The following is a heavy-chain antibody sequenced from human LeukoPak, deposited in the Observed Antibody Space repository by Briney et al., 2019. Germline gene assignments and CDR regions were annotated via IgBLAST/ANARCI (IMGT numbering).Heavy chain of an antibody. V-gene: IGHV1-18*04. CDR2: ISGYNGNT. CDR1: GYTFTSYG. Sequence: GASVKVSCKASGYTFTSYGISWVRQAPGQGLEWMGWISGYNGNTNYAQKLQGRVTMTTDTSTSTAYMELRSLRSDDTAVYYCARGRYYDSSGYDDAFDIWGQGTTVTVSS. J-gene: IGHJ3*02. CDR3: ARGRYYDSSGYDDAFDI. D-gene: IGHD3-22*01.